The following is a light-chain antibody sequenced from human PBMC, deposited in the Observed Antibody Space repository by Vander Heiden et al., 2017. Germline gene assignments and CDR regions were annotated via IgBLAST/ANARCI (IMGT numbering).Light chain of an antibody. Sequence: EIVLTQSPATLSFSPGERAPLSCRASQSVSSSYLAWYQQKPGQAPRLLIYGASSRATGIPDRFSGSGSGTDFTLTISRLEPEDFAVYYCQQYGSSPQTFGGGTKVEIK. CDR3: QQYGSSPQT. V-gene: IGKV3-20*01. CDR1: QSVSSSY. CDR2: GAS. J-gene: IGKJ4*01.